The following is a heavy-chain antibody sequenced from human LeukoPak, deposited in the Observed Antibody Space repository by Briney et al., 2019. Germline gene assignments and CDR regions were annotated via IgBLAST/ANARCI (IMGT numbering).Heavy chain of an antibody. CDR2: ISYSGST. J-gene: IGHJ6*02. CDR1: GGSISSYY. CDR3: ARDPGYCSSTSCSGYYYYGMDV. V-gene: IGHV4-59*12. Sequence: SETLSLTCTVSGGSISSYYWSWIRQPPGKGLEWTGYISYSGSTNYNPSLKSRVTMSVDTSKNQFSLNLSSVTAADTAVYYCARDPGYCSSTSCSGYYYYGMDVWGQGTTVTVSS. D-gene: IGHD2-2*01.